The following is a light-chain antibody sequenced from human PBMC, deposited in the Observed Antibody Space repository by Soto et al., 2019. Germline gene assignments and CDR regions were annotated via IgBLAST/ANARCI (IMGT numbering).Light chain of an antibody. CDR2: LGS. V-gene: IGKV2-28*01. Sequence: DIVMTQSPLSLPVTPGEPASISCRSSQSLLHSNGYNYLDWYLQKQGQSPQLLIYLGSNRASWVPDKFSGSGSRTYFKLKSSRVEAEDVEVYYCMQALQAYTFGQGTKLEIK. CDR1: QSLLHSNGYNY. J-gene: IGKJ2*01. CDR3: MQALQAYT.